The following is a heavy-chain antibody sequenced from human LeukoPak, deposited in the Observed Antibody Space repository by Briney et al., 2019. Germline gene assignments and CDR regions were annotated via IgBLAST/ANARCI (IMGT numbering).Heavy chain of an antibody. D-gene: IGHD1-26*01. Sequence: SETLSLTCTVSGGSISSYYWSWIRQPPGKGLEWIGYVYYSGSTNYNPSLKSRVTLSLDTSKNHFSLKLSSVTAADTAVYYCARHLSGSYSFDYWGQGTLVTVSS. CDR3: ARHLSGSYSFDY. CDR1: GGSISSYY. J-gene: IGHJ4*02. CDR2: VYYSGST. V-gene: IGHV4-59*08.